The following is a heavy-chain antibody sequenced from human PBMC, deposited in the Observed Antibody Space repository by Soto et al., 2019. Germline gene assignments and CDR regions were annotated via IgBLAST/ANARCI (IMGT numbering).Heavy chain of an antibody. CDR3: ARDSMPRTSDY. Sequence: EVQLVESGGGLVQSGGSLRLSCAASGFTFNTYWMNWVRQAPGKGLEWLGNIKQDGSQTYYVDSVKGRFTISRDNAKNSLYLQMNSLRVEDTAVYYCARDSMPRTSDYWGQGTLVSVSS. D-gene: IGHD3-3*02. CDR2: IKQDGSQT. CDR1: GFTFNTYW. J-gene: IGHJ4*02. V-gene: IGHV3-7*01.